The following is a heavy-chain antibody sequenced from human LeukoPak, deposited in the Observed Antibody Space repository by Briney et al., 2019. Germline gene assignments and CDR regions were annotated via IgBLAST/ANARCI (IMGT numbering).Heavy chain of an antibody. CDR2: IIPIFGTA. CDR1: GGTFTSYG. Sequence: ASVKVSCKASGGTFTSYGISWVRQAPGQGLEWKGGIIPIFGTANYAQKFQGRVTITADESTSTAYMELSSLRSEDTAVYYCARGEAVAGPPDYWGQGTLVTVSS. CDR3: ARGEAVAGPPDY. D-gene: IGHD6-19*01. J-gene: IGHJ4*02. V-gene: IGHV1-69*13.